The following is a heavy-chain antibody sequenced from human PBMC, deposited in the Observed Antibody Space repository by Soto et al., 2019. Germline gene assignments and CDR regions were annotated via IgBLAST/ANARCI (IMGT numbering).Heavy chain of an antibody. J-gene: IGHJ4*02. V-gene: IGHV3-30*18. CDR3: AKDNPTIAY. D-gene: IGHD1-1*01. CDR2: ISYDGSKK. Sequence: QVQLVESGGGVVQPGRSLRLSCAASGFTFSSSGMHWVRQAPGKGPEWVAIISYDGSKKYYADSVEGRLTISRDNSKNTLFLQMNSLRPEDTAVYFCAKDNPTIAYWGQGTLVTVSS. CDR1: GFTFSSSG.